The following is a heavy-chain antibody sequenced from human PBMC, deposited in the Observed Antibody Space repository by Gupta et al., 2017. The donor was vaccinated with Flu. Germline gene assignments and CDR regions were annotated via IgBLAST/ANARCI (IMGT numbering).Heavy chain of an antibody. CDR1: GGAFNQYG. CDR3: AMGGSGPGHYYYMDI. J-gene: IGHJ6*03. Sequence: QLQLVQSGAELQKPGSSVQVSCRTSGGAFNQYGVYWLGQAPGQGPEWIGGVIPPLDRTDYTQKFHDRVTSTADKTTNTAYMELDSLTSDDTATYYCAMGGSGPGHYYYMDIWGKGTMVTVSS. CDR2: VIPPLDRT. D-gene: IGHD3-3*01. V-gene: IGHV1-69*06.